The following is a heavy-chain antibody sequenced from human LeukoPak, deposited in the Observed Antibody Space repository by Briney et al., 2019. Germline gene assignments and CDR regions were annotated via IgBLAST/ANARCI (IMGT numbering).Heavy chain of an antibody. CDR1: GFTFSSYW. CDR3: ARANDILTGYYPLYFDY. CDR2: IKQDGSEK. Sequence: HPGGSLRLSCAASGFTFSSYWMSWVRQAPGKGLEWVANIKQDGSEKYYVDSVKGRFTISRDNAKNSLYLQMNSLRAEDTAVYYCARANDILTGYYPLYFDYWGQGTLVTVSS. V-gene: IGHV3-7*01. J-gene: IGHJ4*02. D-gene: IGHD3-9*01.